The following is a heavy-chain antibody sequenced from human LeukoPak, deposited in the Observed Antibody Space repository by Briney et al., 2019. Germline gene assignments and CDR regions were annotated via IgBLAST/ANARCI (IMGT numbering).Heavy chain of an antibody. CDR1: GYTFTSYY. CDR3: AVDTYYYGSSGEDAFDI. Sequence: ASVKVSCKASGYTFTSYYMYWVRQAPGQGLEWMGIINPSGGSTNYAQKFQGRVTMTRDMSTSTVYMELSSLRSEDTAVYYCAVDTYYYGSSGEDAFDIWGQGTMVTVSS. D-gene: IGHD3-22*01. J-gene: IGHJ3*02. CDR2: INPSGGST. V-gene: IGHV1-46*01.